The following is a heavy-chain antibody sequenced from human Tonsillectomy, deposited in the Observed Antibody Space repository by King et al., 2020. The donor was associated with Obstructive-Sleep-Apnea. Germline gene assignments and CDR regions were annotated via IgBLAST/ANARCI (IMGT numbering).Heavy chain of an antibody. CDR1: GVTFSSYV. D-gene: IGHD3-22*01. CDR3: AKGDYFDSSGYFDY. CDR2: VSGRGGST. V-gene: IGHV3-23*04. J-gene: IGHJ4*02. Sequence: VQPVESGGGLVQPGGSLRLSCAASGVTFSSYVMSWVRQTPGKGLAWFSAVSGRGGSTYYADSVKGRLTISRDNSKNTLYLQVNSLRAEDTAVYYCAKGDYFDSSGYFDYWGQGTLVTVSS.